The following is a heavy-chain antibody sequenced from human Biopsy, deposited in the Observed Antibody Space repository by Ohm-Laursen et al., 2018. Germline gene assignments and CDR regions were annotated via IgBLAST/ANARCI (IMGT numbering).Heavy chain of an antibody. J-gene: IGHJ4*02. CDR1: GDSASSNRAA. V-gene: IGHV6-1*01. D-gene: IGHD2-21*02. Sequence: SQTLSLTCALSGDSASSNRAAWNWIRQSPSGGLEWLGRTFYRAKWYTDFAVSVKSRITLTPDPSTNQFSLQLNSVTPDDTAVYYCARSGSDSLNYYFDFWGQGTLVTVSS. CDR3: ARSGSDSLNYYFDF. CDR2: TFYRAKWYT.